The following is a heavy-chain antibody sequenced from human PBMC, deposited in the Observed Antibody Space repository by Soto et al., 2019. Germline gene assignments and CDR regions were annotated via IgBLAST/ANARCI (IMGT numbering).Heavy chain of an antibody. J-gene: IGHJ5*02. CDR3: ARNAYCDGGCSSALGNWFDP. CDR1: GYTFTNYG. Sequence: ASVKVSCKASGYTFTNYGVTWVRQAPGQGLEWMGWIAGYNGETRYAQKFQGRVTMTRDTVTTTAYMELRSLRSDDTAVYYCARNAYCDGGCSSALGNWFDPWGQGSLVTVSS. CDR2: IAGYNGET. V-gene: IGHV1-18*04. D-gene: IGHD2-21*02.